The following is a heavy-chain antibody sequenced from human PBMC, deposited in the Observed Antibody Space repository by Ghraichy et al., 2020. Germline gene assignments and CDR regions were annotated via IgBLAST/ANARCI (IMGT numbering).Heavy chain of an antibody. CDR1: GFTFRSYG. V-gene: IGHV3-30*18. D-gene: IGHD3-3*01. J-gene: IGHJ6*02. Sequence: GGSLRLSCAASGFTFRSYGMHWVRQAPGKGLEWVAVISYDGSNKYYADSVKGRFTISRDNSKNTLSLQMNSLRAEDTAVYYCAKDGAEGPPWSGMDVWGQGTTVTVSS. CDR2: ISYDGSNK. CDR3: AKDGAEGPPWSGMDV.